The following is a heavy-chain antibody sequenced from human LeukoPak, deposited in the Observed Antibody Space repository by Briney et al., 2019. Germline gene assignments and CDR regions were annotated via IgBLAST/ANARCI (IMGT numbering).Heavy chain of an antibody. Sequence: SVNVSCKASGGTFSSYAISWVRQAPGQGLEWMGGIIPIFGTANYAQKFQGRVTITADESTSTAYMELSSLRSEDTAVYYCARGFDARRIAAAGGGTYYYYYMDVWGKGTTVTVSS. CDR1: GGTFSSYA. J-gene: IGHJ6*03. CDR3: ARGFDARRIAAAGGGTYYYYYMDV. D-gene: IGHD6-13*01. V-gene: IGHV1-69*13. CDR2: IIPIFGTA.